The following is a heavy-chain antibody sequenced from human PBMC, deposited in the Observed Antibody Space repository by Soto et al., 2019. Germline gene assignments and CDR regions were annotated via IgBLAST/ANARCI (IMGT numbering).Heavy chain of an antibody. D-gene: IGHD4-17*01. CDR2: ISYDGSNK. J-gene: IGHJ4*02. Sequence: QVQLVESGGGVVQPGRSLRLSCAASGFTFSSDSMHWVRQAPGKGLEWVAVISYDGSNKYYADSVKGRFTISRDNSKNPLYRKMKSRRAGDTAVYSWARVSEYAYGGNPADSGGQEPLVTVSS. CDR1: GFTFSSDS. CDR3: ARVSEYAYGGNPADS. V-gene: IGHV3-30-3*01.